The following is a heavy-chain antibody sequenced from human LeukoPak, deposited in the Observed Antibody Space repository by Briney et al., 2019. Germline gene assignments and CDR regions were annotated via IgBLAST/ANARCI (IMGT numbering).Heavy chain of an antibody. J-gene: IGHJ5*02. CDR2: IIPIFGTA. D-gene: IGHD3-22*01. CDR1: GGTFSSYA. CDR3: ARRHYYDSSGYYYDWFDP. Sequence: SVKVSCKASGGTFSSYAISWVRQAPGQGLEWMGGIIPIFGTANYAQKFQGRVTITTDESTSTAYMELSRLRSEDTAVYYCARRHYYDSSGYYYDWFDPWGQGTLVTVSS. V-gene: IGHV1-69*05.